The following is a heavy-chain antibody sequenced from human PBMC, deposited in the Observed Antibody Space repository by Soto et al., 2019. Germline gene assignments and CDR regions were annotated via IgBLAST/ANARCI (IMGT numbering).Heavy chain of an antibody. J-gene: IGHJ4*02. CDR3: ATEGWLAY. D-gene: IGHD6-19*01. CDR2: MNQDGSQK. V-gene: IGHV3-7*05. CDR1: GFTFRSHW. Sequence: EVQLVESGGGLVQPGGSLRLSCAASGFTFRSHWRSWVRQAPGRGLEWVANMNQDGSQKNYVDSVKGRFTISRDNAKNSLFLQMNSLRAEDTAVYYCATEGWLAYWGQGVRVTVSS.